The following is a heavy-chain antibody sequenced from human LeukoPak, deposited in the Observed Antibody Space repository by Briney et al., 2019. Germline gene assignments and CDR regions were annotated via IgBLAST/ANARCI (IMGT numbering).Heavy chain of an antibody. D-gene: IGHD1-1*01. CDR3: AREWNAYFDY. CDR2: ISGSGNTI. J-gene: IGHJ4*02. CDR1: GGSFSDYY. V-gene: IGHV3-11*01. Sequence: LSLTCAVYGGSFSDYYMSWIRQAPGKGLEWVSYISGSGNTIYYADSVKGRFTISRDNAKNSLYLQMNSLRAEGTAVYYCAREWNAYFDYWGQGILVTVSS.